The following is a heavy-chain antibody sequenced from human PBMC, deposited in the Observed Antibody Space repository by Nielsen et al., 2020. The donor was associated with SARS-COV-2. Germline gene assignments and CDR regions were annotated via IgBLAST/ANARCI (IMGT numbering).Heavy chain of an antibody. CDR2: IYPGDSDT. CDR3: ASGADYAAYGGDPDYGMDV. Sequence: GESLKISCKGSGYIFTTYWIGWVRQMPGKGLEWIEIIYPGDSDTRYSPSFQGQVTISADKSISTAYLQWSSLKASDTAMYYCASGADYAAYGGDPDYGMDVWGQGTTVTVSS. V-gene: IGHV5-51*01. J-gene: IGHJ6*02. CDR1: GYIFTTYW. D-gene: IGHD4-23*01.